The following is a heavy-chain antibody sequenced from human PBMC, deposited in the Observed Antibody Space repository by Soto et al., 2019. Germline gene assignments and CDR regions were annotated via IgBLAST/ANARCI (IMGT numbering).Heavy chain of an antibody. CDR2: INAGNGNT. D-gene: IGHD5-18*01. CDR1: GYTFTSYA. V-gene: IGHV1-3*01. J-gene: IGHJ4*02. CDR3: ARVLRGYSYTPQGY. Sequence: GASVKVSCKASGYTFTSYAMHWVRQAPGQRLEWMGWINAGNGNTKYSQKFQGRVTITRDTSASTAYMELSSLRSEDTAVYYCARVLRGYSYTPQGYWGQGTWSPSPQ.